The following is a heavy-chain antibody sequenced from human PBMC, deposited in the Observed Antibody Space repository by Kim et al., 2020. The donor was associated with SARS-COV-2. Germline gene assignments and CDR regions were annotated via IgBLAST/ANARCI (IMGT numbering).Heavy chain of an antibody. CDR3: ARDVPQWLGLFDY. D-gene: IGHD6-19*01. Sequence: GGSLRLSCAASGFTFSSYEMNWVRQAPGKGLEWVSYISSSGSTIYYADSVKGRFTISRDNAKNSLYLQMNSLRAEDTAVYYCARDVPQWLGLFDYWGQGTLVTVSS. CDR2: ISSSGSTI. J-gene: IGHJ4*02. CDR1: GFTFSSYE. V-gene: IGHV3-48*03.